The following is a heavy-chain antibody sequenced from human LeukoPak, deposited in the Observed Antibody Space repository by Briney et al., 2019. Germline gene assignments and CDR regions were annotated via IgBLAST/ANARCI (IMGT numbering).Heavy chain of an antibody. D-gene: IGHD1-26*01. CDR3: ARDRNMVGATTFWFDP. Sequence: ASVKVSCKASGGTFSSYAISWVRQAPGQGLEWMGGIIPIFGTANYAQEFQGRVTITTDESTSTAYMELSSLTSEDTAVYYCARDRNMVGATTFWFDPWGQGTLVTVSS. CDR2: IIPIFGTA. CDR1: GGTFSSYA. V-gene: IGHV1-69*05. J-gene: IGHJ5*02.